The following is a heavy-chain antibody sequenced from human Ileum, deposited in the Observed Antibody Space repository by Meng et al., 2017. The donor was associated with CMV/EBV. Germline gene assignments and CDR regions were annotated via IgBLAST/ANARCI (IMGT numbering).Heavy chain of an antibody. Sequence: SGGGVKKHGASVKVSCKASGYTFIDYYIQWVRQAPGQGLEWMGWINPKNGGTLYAQKFQGRVTMTRDTSINTVYMELNRLTSDDTAVYFCARDLWSGSSDYFDYWGQGTLVTVSS. CDR3: ARDLWSGSSDYFDY. D-gene: IGHD3-3*01. J-gene: IGHJ4*02. CDR1: GYTFIDYY. CDR2: INPKNGGT. V-gene: IGHV1-2*02.